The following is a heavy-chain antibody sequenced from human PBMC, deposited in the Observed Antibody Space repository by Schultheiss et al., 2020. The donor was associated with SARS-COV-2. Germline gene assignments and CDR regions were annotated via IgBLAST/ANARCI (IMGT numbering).Heavy chain of an antibody. D-gene: IGHD1/OR15-1a*01. CDR1: GGSISSYY. CDR3: ARGGRITGTTEGFFDY. J-gene: IGHJ4*02. V-gene: IGHV4-4*07. Sequence: SETLSLTCTVSGGSISSYYWSWIRQPAGKGLEWIGRIYTSGSTNYNPSLKSRVTMSVDRSKNQFSLKLSSVTAADTAVYYCARGGRITGTTEGFFDYWGQGTLVTVSS. CDR2: IYTSGST.